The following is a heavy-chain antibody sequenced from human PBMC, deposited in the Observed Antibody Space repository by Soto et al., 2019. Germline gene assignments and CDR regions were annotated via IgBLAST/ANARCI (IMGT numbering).Heavy chain of an antibody. CDR1: GFTFRSHR. CDR3: ATVFDV. CDR2: IDTDGGGT. V-gene: IGHV3-74*01. J-gene: IGHJ4*02. D-gene: IGHD4-17*01. Sequence: EVQLVESGGGLVQPGGSLRVSCAASGFTFRSHRIHWLSQAPGKGLEWVSRIDTDGGGTSYADSVKGRFTISTDNAENTVYLQMNGLRVEDTAVYYCATVFDVWGQGTLVTVSS.